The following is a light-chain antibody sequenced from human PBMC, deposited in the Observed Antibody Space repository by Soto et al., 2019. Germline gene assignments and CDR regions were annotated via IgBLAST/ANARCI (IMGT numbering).Light chain of an antibody. CDR3: QHYNSYSEA. V-gene: IGKV1-5*03. CDR1: QAVSSW. J-gene: IGKJ1*01. CDR2: KAS. Sequence: DIQMTHSPSTLAGCIEDRFTITCQASQAVSSWLAWYQQKPGKAPKLLIYKASTLKSGVPSRFSGSGSGTEFTLTISSLQPDDFATYYCQHYNSYSEAFGQGTKVDIK.